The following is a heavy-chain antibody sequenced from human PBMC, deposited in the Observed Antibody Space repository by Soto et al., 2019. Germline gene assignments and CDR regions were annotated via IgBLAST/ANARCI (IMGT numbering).Heavy chain of an antibody. CDR1: GFTFSSYS. D-gene: IGHD1-26*01. V-gene: IGHV3-21*01. CDR2: ISSSSSYI. CDR3: ARAPSGEENTHDALDI. Sequence: GGSLRLSCAASGFTFSSYSMNWVRQAPGKGLEWVSSISSSSSYIYYADSVKGRFTISRDNAKNSLYLQMNSLRAEDTAVYYCARAPSGEENTHDALDIWGQGTMVTVSS. J-gene: IGHJ3*02.